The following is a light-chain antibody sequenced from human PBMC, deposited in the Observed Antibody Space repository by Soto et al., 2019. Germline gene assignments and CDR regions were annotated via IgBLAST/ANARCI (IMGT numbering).Light chain of an antibody. V-gene: IGKV3-15*01. CDR2: GAS. CDR1: QSVSNN. CDR3: QQYNNWART. J-gene: IGKJ1*01. Sequence: EIVMMQSPATLSVSPGERATLSCRASQSVSNNLAWYQQKPGQAPRLLMYGASTRATGIPARFSGSGSGTEFTLTISSLQSADFAVYFCQQYNNWARTFGQGTKVDIK.